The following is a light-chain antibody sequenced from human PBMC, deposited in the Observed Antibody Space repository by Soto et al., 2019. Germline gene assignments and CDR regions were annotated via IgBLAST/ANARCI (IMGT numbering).Light chain of an antibody. V-gene: IGLV2-14*01. Sequence: QSVLAQPASVSGSPGQSITISCTGTSSDVGRYDYVSWYQLHPGKAPKLMVFEVSNRPSGVSYRFSGSKSGNTASLTIPGLQADDEADYFCSSYSISTAYLFGTGTKVTVL. CDR2: EVS. CDR3: SSYSISTAYL. CDR1: SSDVGRYDY. J-gene: IGLJ1*01.